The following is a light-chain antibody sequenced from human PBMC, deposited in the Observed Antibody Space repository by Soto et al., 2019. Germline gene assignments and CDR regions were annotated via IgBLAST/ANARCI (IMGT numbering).Light chain of an antibody. Sequence: ETVLTQSPATLTLSPGERATLSYRASQSVDSYLAWYQQKPGQAPRLLIYDTSNRATGIPARFSGSGSGTDFTLTISSLEPEDFAVYYCHQITNWPPSITVGQGTRLE. CDR1: QSVDSY. CDR3: HQITNWPPSIT. V-gene: IGKV3-11*01. J-gene: IGKJ5*01. CDR2: DTS.